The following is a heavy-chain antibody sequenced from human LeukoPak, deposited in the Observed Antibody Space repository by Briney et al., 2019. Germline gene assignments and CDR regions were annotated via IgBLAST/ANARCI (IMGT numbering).Heavy chain of an antibody. V-gene: IGHV3-11*01. CDR1: GFAFRNYY. CDR2: ISNSGTII. D-gene: IGHD6-19*01. Sequence: GGSLRLSCAASGFAFRNYYMDWIRQAPGKGLEWVAYISNSGTIIYYAESVMGRFTISRDNAKNSLYLQMNSLRAEDTALYYCARDLAMAGRDLDYWGQGTLVIVSS. CDR3: ARDLAMAGRDLDY. J-gene: IGHJ4*02.